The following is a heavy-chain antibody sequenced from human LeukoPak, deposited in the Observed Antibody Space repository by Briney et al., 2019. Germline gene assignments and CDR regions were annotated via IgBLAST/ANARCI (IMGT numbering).Heavy chain of an antibody. J-gene: IGHJ6*02. Sequence: PSETLSLTCAVYGGSFSGYCWSWIRQPPGKGLEWIGEINHSGSTNYNPSLKSRVTISVDTSKNQFSLKLSSVTAADTAVYYCARGRDVLLWFGATYYYYGMDVWGQGTTVTVSS. CDR1: GGSFSGYC. V-gene: IGHV4-34*01. D-gene: IGHD3-10*01. CDR3: ARGRDVLLWFGATYYYYGMDV. CDR2: INHSGST.